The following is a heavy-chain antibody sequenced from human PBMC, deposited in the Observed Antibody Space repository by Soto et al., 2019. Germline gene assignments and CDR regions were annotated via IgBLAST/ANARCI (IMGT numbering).Heavy chain of an antibody. J-gene: IGHJ5*02. V-gene: IGHV1-18*01. CDR1: GYTFTSYG. D-gene: IGHD2-15*01. CDR2: ISAYNGNT. Sequence: QDQLVQSGAEVKKPGASVKVSCKDSGYTFTSYGISWVRQAPGQGLEWMGWISAYNGNTNYAQKLPGRVTMTTDKSTSTAYMELRSLRSADTAVYYCARDRVVVVAATVGDWCDPWGQGTMVTVSS. CDR3: ARDRVVVVAATVGDWCDP.